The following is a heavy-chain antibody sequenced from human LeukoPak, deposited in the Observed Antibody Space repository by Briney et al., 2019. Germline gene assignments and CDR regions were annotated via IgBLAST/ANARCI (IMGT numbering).Heavy chain of an antibody. D-gene: IGHD3-22*01. CDR2: IKQDGSEI. V-gene: IGHV3-7*01. CDR1: GFTFSSYW. Sequence: GGSLRLSCAASGFTFSSYWMHWVRQAPGKGLEWVANIKQDGSEIYYVDSVKGRFTISRDNAKNSLYLQMNSLRAEDTAVYYCARDPPDYYDSSGYFDYWGQGTLVTVSS. J-gene: IGHJ4*02. CDR3: ARDPPDYYDSSGYFDY.